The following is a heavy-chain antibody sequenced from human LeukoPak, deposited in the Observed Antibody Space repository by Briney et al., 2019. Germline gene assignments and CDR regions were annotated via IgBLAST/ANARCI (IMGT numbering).Heavy chain of an antibody. CDR2: IYYSKNT. CDR3: VSPRGFSYGYFDY. D-gene: IGHD5-18*01. V-gene: IGHV4-39*01. CDR1: GRSISSSSAY. J-gene: IGHJ4*02. Sequence: PSETLSLTCTVSGRSISSSSAYCGWLRQPPGKGLQCIGSIYYSKNTYYYPSLKSRVTISADTSKNQFSLTLGSVSATDTAVYYCVSPRGFSYGYFDYWGQGTLVTVSS.